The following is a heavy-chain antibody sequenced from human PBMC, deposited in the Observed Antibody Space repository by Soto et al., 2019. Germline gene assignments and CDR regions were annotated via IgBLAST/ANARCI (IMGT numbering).Heavy chain of an antibody. CDR1: GFTFSSYS. V-gene: IGHV3-21*01. CDR3: AIYGSGDSDEIGYYYYMDV. J-gene: IGHJ6*03. Sequence: EVQLVESGGGLVKPGGSLRLSCAASGFTFSSYSLNWVRQAPGKGLERVSSITSSVASIYYADLVKDRFTISRDNAKNSLYLQMNSLRDEDTADYYCAIYGSGDSDEIGYYYYMDVWSKRTT. D-gene: IGHD3-3*01. CDR2: ITSSVASI.